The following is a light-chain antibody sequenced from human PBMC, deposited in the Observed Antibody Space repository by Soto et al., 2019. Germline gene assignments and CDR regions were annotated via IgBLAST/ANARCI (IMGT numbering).Light chain of an antibody. CDR1: QDINSW. CDR2: IAS. V-gene: IGKV1-12*01. Sequence: DIQMTQSPSSVSASVGDRVTITCRASQDINSWLTWYQQKPGKAPKVLIYIASRLQSGVPSRFSGRGSGTDFSLTISNXQPEDFATYFCQQSKTFPLTFGGGTKVDIK. J-gene: IGKJ4*01. CDR3: QQSKTFPLT.